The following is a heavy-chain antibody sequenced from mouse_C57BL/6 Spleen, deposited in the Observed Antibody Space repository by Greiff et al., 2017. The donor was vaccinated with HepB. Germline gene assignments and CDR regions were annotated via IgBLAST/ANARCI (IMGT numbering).Heavy chain of an antibody. CDR2: IRNKANNHAT. Sequence: EVQVVESGGGLVQPGGSMKLSCAASGFTFSDAWMDWVRQSPEKGLEWVAEIRNKANNHATYYAESVKGRFTISRDDSKSSVYLQMNSLRAEDTGIYYCTRRDSNGPFAYWGQGTLVTVSA. J-gene: IGHJ3*01. CDR1: GFTFSDAW. D-gene: IGHD2-5*01. CDR3: TRRDSNGPFAY. V-gene: IGHV6-6*01.